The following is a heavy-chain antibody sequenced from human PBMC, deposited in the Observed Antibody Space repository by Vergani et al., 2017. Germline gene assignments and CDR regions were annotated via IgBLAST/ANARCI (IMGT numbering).Heavy chain of an antibody. Sequence: QVQLVQSGAEVKKPGASVQVSCKASGYTFTSYDMHWVRQAPGQGLEWMGIINPSGGSTSYAQKFQGRVTMTRDTSTSTVYMELSSLRSEDTAVYYCARGIVSYGFDYWGQGTLVTVSS. CDR3: ARGIVSYGFDY. CDR1: GYTFTSYD. V-gene: IGHV1-46*03. CDR2: INPSGGST. J-gene: IGHJ4*02. D-gene: IGHD4-17*01.